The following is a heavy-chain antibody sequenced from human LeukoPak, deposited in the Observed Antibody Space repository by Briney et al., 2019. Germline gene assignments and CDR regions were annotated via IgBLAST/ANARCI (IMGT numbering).Heavy chain of an antibody. J-gene: IGHJ4*02. CDR3: VRGADTGYSSDS. Sequence: GGSLRLSCVASGFTFSRYWMHWVRQAPGKGLVWVSRINSDGRSTNYADSVKGRFSISRDNAENTLYLQMHSLRVEDTAVYYCVRGADTGYSSDSWGQGTLVTVSS. V-gene: IGHV3-74*01. D-gene: IGHD3-9*01. CDR1: GFTFSRYW. CDR2: INSDGRST.